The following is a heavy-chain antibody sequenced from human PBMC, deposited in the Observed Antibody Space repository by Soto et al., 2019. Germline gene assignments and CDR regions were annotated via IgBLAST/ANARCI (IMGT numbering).Heavy chain of an antibody. J-gene: IGHJ4*02. CDR3: ARDLDSSGLDY. Sequence: PGGPLRLSCAASGFTFSSYAMHWVRQAPGKGLEWVAVISYDGSNKYYADSVKGRFTISRDNSKNTLYLQMNSLRAEDTAVYYCARDLDSSGLDYWGQGTLVTVSS. V-gene: IGHV3-30-3*01. CDR2: ISYDGSNK. D-gene: IGHD3-22*01. CDR1: GFTFSSYA.